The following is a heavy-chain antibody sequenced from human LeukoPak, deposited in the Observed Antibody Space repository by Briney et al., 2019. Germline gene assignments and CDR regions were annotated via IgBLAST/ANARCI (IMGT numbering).Heavy chain of an antibody. CDR3: ARPPEAEYSSGWYRY. CDR1: GGTFSSYA. V-gene: IGHV1-69*13. D-gene: IGHD6-19*01. CDR2: IIPIFGTA. J-gene: IGHJ4*02. Sequence: SVKVSCKASGGTFSSYAISWVRQAPGQGLEWMGGIIPIFGTANYAQKFQGRVTITADESTSTAYMELSNLRSEDTAVYYCARPPEAEYSSGWYRYWGQGTLVTVSS.